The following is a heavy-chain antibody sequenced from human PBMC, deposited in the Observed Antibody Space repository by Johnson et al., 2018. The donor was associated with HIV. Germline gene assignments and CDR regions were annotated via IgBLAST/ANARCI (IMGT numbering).Heavy chain of an antibody. D-gene: IGHD4-17*01. CDR3: ARDSTPWGGDYVGYAFDI. J-gene: IGHJ3*02. Sequence: VQLVESGGGSIQPGGSLRLSCAASGFTVSSNYLSWVRQAPGKGLEWVSLIYSGGHTYYADFVKGRFTISRDNAKKSLYLQMNSLRAEDTALYYCARDSTPWGGDYVGYAFDIWGRGTMVTVSS. CDR1: GFTVSSNY. V-gene: IGHV3-53*01. CDR2: IYSGGHT.